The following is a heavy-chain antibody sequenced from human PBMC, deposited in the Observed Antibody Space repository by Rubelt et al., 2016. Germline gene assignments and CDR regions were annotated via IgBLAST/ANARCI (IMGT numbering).Heavy chain of an antibody. Sequence: EVQLVESGGGLVKPGGSLRLSCAASGFTFSNAWMSWVRQAPGKGLEWVGRIKSKTDGGTTDYAAAMKGRVHISRDDSKNTLYLQMNSLKTEDTAVHYCTTDGDSSSSGWTTWGQGTLVTVSS. J-gene: IGHJ4*02. CDR3: TTDGDSSSSGWTT. V-gene: IGHV3-15*01. D-gene: IGHD6-6*01. CDR1: GFTFSNAW. CDR2: IKSKTDGGTT.